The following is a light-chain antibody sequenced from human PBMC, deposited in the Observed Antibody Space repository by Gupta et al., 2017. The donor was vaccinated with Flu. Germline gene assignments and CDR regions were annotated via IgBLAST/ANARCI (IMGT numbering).Light chain of an antibody. V-gene: IGKV3-20*01. CDR1: QRISSDY. CDR3: QHSSNSLCS. J-gene: IGKJ2*02. Sequence: GTVLLSPGESGPRSCWASQRISSDYLAWYQQKQGQAPRLLIYSASTRASGFPDRFSGSGSGTEFTLSISGREPEDVAVYCCQHSSNSLCSFGQGTKVDIK. CDR2: SAS.